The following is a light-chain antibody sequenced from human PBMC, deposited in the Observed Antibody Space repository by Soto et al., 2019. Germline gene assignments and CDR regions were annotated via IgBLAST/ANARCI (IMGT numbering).Light chain of an antibody. CDR1: TANIGSHS. CDR2: GND. V-gene: IGLV1-47*01. Sequence: QSVLTQPSSASGTPGQRVTISCSGSTANIGSHSVAWYQQLPGTAPKLLICGNDQRPSGVPYRFSGSRSGTSASLDISGLRSEDEADYSCAAWDDSLSAMVFGGGTKLTVL. J-gene: IGLJ2*01. CDR3: AAWDDSLSAMV.